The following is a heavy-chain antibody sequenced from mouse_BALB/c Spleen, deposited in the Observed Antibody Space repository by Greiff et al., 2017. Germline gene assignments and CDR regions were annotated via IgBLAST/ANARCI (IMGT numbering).Heavy chain of an antibody. CDR2: IDPANGNT. CDR3: ASPRIYYGNLYAMDD. Sequence: VQLQQSGAELVKPGASVKLSCTASGFNIKDTYMHWVKQRPEQGLEWIGRIDPANGNTKYDPKFQGKATITADTSSNTAYLQLSSLTSEDTAVYYCASPRIYYGNLYAMDDWGQGTSVTVAS. V-gene: IGHV14-3*02. CDR1: GFNIKDTY. D-gene: IGHD2-1*01. J-gene: IGHJ4*01.